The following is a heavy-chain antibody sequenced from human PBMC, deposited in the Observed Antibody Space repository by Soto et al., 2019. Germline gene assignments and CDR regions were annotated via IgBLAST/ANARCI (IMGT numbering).Heavy chain of an antibody. CDR1: GFPFITYA. V-gene: IGHV3-23*01. Sequence: PGGSLRLSCAASGFPFITYAMTWVRQAPGKGLEWVPGISGSGDSTYYADSVKGRFTISRDNSKNTLYLQMNSLRAEDTAVYYCAKGVPGIAVAGTGYFQHWGQGTLVTVSS. CDR3: AKGVPGIAVAGTGYFQH. CDR2: ISGSGDST. D-gene: IGHD6-19*01. J-gene: IGHJ1*01.